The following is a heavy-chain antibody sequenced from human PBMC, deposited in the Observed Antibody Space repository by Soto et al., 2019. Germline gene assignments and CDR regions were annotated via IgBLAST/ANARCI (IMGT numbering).Heavy chain of an antibody. Sequence: AASVKVSCKASGGTFSSHSINWVRQAPGQGLEWMGGIVTLFGTANYAQNFQGRVTITADQSTSTVYMDLSSLRSDDTAVYYCAREVGYGDFSAALLDWGQGTLVTVSS. CDR3: AREVGYGDFSAALLD. V-gene: IGHV1-69*13. CDR1: GGTFSSHS. D-gene: IGHD4-17*01. J-gene: IGHJ4*02. CDR2: IVTLFGTA.